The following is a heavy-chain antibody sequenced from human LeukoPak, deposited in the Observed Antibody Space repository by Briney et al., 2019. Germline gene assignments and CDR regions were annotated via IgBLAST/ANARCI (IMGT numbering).Heavy chain of an antibody. Sequence: SQTLSLTCAISGDSVSSNSAAWNWIRQSPSRGPEWLGRTYYRSKWYNDYAVSVKSRITINPDTSKNQFSLQLNSVTPEDTAVYYCARGVFGFSGYFQYYFDYWGQGTLVTVSS. J-gene: IGHJ4*02. D-gene: IGHD3-22*01. CDR2: TYYRSKWYN. V-gene: IGHV6-1*01. CDR1: GDSVSSNSAA. CDR3: ARGVFGFSGYFQYYFDY.